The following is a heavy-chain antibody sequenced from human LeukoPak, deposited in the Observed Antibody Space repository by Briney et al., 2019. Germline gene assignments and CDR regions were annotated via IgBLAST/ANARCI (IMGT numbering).Heavy chain of an antibody. J-gene: IGHJ4*02. Sequence: GASVKVSCKASGYTFTTYPIHWVRQAPGQRPEWMGWINPANDNIKYSQRFRGRVIITKDTSASTVYMELSSLKSEDTSLYYCAREGNSYGSDYWGQGTLVTVSS. V-gene: IGHV1-3*01. D-gene: IGHD5-18*01. CDR2: INPANDNI. CDR3: AREGNSYGSDY. CDR1: GYTFTTYP.